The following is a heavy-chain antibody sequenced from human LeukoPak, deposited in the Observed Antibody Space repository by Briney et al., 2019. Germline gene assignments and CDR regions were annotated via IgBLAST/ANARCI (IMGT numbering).Heavy chain of an antibody. CDR3: ARSPVVMVYAQKTYYFDH. Sequence: PSETLSLTCAVYGGSFSGYYWSWIRQPPGKGLEWIGEINHSGSTNYNPSLKSRVTISVDTSKSQFSLKLSSVTAADTAVYYCARSPVVMVYAQKTYYFDHWGQGTLVTVSS. V-gene: IGHV4-34*01. CDR2: INHSGST. CDR1: GGSFSGYY. D-gene: IGHD2-8*01. J-gene: IGHJ4*02.